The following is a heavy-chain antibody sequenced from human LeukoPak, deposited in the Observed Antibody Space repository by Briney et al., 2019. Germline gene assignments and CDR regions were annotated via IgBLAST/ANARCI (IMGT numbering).Heavy chain of an antibody. V-gene: IGHV3-23*01. D-gene: IGHD3-16*01. Sequence: GGSLRLSCAASGFTFSSYGMSWVRQAPGKGLEWVSTIGGSGSTYYADSVKGRFSISRDSSKNTLFLQMNSLRAEDTAVYYCAKDGASFVYYYMDVWGKGTTVTISS. CDR3: AKDGASFVYYYMDV. J-gene: IGHJ6*03. CDR1: GFTFSSYG. CDR2: IGGSGST.